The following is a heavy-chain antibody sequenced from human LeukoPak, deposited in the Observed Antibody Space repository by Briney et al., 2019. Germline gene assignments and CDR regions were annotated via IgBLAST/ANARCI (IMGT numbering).Heavy chain of an antibody. CDR1: GGSISSSSYY. CDR2: IYYSGST. D-gene: IGHD3-22*01. CDR3: ARDFLLPFDY. V-gene: IGHV4-39*07. J-gene: IGHJ4*02. Sequence: SETLSLTCTVSGGSISSSSYYWGWIRQPPGKGLEWIGSIYYSGSTYYNPSLKSRVTISVDTSKNQFSLKLSSATAADTAVYYCARDFLLPFDYWGQGTLVTVSS.